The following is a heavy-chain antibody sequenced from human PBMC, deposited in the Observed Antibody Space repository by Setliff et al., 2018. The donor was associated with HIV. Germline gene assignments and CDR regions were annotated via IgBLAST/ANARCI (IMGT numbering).Heavy chain of an antibody. CDR3: ARDARGGRLVSVYYFDF. D-gene: IGHD6-19*01. CDR1: GFIFSNYG. Sequence: PGGSLRLSCAASGFIFSNYGMHWVRQAPGKGLEWVAVIWYDGSNKYYADSVKGRFTISRDNSKNTLYLQMNSLRAEGTAVYYCARDARGGRLVSVYYFDFWGQGTLVTVSS. CDR2: IWYDGSNK. J-gene: IGHJ4*02. V-gene: IGHV3-33*01.